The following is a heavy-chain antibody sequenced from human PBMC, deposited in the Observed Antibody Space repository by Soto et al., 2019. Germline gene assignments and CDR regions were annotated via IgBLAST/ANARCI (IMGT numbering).Heavy chain of an antibody. CDR1: GFTFSSYG. CDR3: ARGGVATIFGDS. V-gene: IGHV3-48*02. Sequence: VQLVESGGGVVQPGRSLRLSCAASGFTFSSYGMHWVRQAPGKGLEWLSYIDSSSKTIYYAGSVKGRFIISRDNAKNSLYLQMNSLRDEDTAVYYCARGGVATIFGDSWGQGTLVTVSS. CDR2: IDSSSKTI. D-gene: IGHD5-12*01. J-gene: IGHJ4*02.